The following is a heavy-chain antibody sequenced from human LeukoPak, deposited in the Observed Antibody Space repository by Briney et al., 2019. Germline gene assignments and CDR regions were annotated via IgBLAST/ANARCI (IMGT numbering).Heavy chain of an antibody. CDR3: AKTPSSGSSGYYWFDY. D-gene: IGHD3-22*01. Sequence: GRSLRLSCAASGFTFSSYGMHGVRQAPGKGLEWVAVLSYDGSNKYYADSVKGRFTIARDNSKNTLYLQMNSLRAEDTAVYYGAKTPSSGSSGYYWFDYWGQGTLVTVSS. CDR2: LSYDGSNK. V-gene: IGHV3-30*18. CDR1: GFTFSSYG. J-gene: IGHJ4*02.